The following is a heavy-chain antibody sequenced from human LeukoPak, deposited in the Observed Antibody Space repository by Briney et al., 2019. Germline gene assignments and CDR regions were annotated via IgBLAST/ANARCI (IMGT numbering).Heavy chain of an antibody. J-gene: IGHJ4*02. Sequence: PSVTLSLTCTVSGYSISSGYYWGWIRQPPGKGLEWIGSIYHSGSTYYNPSLKSRVTISVDTSKNQFSLKLSSVTAADTAVYYCARAIAVAGFDYWGQGTLVTVSS. D-gene: IGHD6-19*01. CDR2: IYHSGST. CDR1: GYSISSGYY. CDR3: ARAIAVAGFDY. V-gene: IGHV4-38-2*02.